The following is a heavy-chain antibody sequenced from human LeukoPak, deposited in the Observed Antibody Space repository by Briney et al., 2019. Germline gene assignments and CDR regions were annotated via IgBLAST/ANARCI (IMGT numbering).Heavy chain of an antibody. CDR3: ARARMYYYDSSGYYYFDY. CDR1: GGSFSGYY. Sequence: SETLSLTCAVYGGSFSGYYWSWIRQPPGKGLEWIGEINHSGSTNYNPSLKSRVTISVDTSKNQFSLKLSSVTAADTAVYYCARARMYYYDSSGYYYFDYWGQGALLTVSS. V-gene: IGHV4-34*01. J-gene: IGHJ4*02. D-gene: IGHD3-22*01. CDR2: INHSGST.